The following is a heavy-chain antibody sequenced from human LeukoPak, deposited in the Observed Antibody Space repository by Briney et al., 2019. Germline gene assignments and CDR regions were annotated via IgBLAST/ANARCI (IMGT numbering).Heavy chain of an antibody. CDR3: ARDRYGDYSFDY. Sequence: GGSLRLSCVASGFIFSKYAMNWVRQPPGRGLQWVSGISGSGDSTYYADSVKGRFTISRDNSKNMLYLEMNSLRAEDTAEYYCARDRYGDYSFDYWGQGILVTVSS. V-gene: IGHV3-23*01. D-gene: IGHD4-17*01. CDR1: GFIFSKYA. CDR2: ISGSGDST. J-gene: IGHJ4*02.